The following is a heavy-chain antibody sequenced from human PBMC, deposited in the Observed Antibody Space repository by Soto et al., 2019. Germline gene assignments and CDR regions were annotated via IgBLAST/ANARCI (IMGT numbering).Heavy chain of an antibody. CDR2: INHSGST. CDR3: ARDRPAIAAAGSYYYYGMDV. V-gene: IGHV4-34*01. J-gene: IGHJ6*02. D-gene: IGHD6-13*01. CDR1: GGSFSGYY. Sequence: PSETLSLTCAVYGGSFSGYYWSWIRQPPGKGLEWIGEINHSGSTNYNPSLKSRVTISVDTSKNQFSLKLSSVTAADTAVYYCARDRPAIAAAGSYYYYGMDVWGQGTTVTVSS.